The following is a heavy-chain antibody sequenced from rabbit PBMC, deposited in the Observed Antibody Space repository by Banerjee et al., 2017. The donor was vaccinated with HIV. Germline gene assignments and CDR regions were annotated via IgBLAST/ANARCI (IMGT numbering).Heavy chain of an antibody. D-gene: IGHD1-1*01. CDR1: GVSFSSSSY. Sequence: QSLEESGGGLVKPGASLTLTCTASGVSFSSSSYVCWVRQAPGKGLEWIACIDAGSSGFTYFATWAKGRFTCSKSSSTTVTPQMTRLTAADTATYFCARDTSSSFSSYGMDLWGPGTLVTVS. J-gene: IGHJ6*01. CDR3: ARDTSSSFSSYGMDL. V-gene: IGHV1S40*01. CDR2: IDAGSSGFT.